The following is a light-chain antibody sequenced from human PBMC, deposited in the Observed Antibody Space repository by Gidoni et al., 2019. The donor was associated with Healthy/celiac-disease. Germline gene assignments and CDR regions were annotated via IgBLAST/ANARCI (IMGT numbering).Light chain of an antibody. Sequence: DIQMTQSPSSLSASAGDRVTITCQASQDITNYLNWYQQKPGKAPKLLIYDAFSLETGVPSRFSGSGSGTDFTFTISSLQPVDIATYYCQQYDNLPYTFGQGTKLEIK. CDR2: DAF. J-gene: IGKJ2*01. V-gene: IGKV1-33*01. CDR1: QDITNY. CDR3: QQYDNLPYT.